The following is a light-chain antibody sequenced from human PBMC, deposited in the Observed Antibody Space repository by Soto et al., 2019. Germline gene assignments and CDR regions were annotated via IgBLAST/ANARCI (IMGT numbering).Light chain of an antibody. Sequence: QAVVTQSPSASASLGASVKLTCTLSSGHSSYAIAWHQQQPEKGPRYLMKLNSDGSHSKGDGIPDRFSGSSSGAERYLTISSLQSEDEADYYCQTWGTGISAVFGGGTQLTVL. CDR3: QTWGTGISAV. J-gene: IGLJ7*01. CDR2: LNSDGSH. CDR1: SGHSSYA. V-gene: IGLV4-69*01.